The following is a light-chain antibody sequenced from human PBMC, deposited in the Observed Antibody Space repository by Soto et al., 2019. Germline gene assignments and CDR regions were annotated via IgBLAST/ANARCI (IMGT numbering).Light chain of an antibody. J-gene: IGLJ3*02. CDR2: EDN. Sequence: NFMLTQPHSVSASPGKTVIISCTRSSGSIASNYVQWYQQRPGSSPTTVIYEDNQRPSGVPDRFSGSIDSSSNSASLTISGPETEDEADYFCQSYDATNQVFGGGTQLTVL. CDR3: QSYDATNQV. V-gene: IGLV6-57*01. CDR1: SGSIASNY.